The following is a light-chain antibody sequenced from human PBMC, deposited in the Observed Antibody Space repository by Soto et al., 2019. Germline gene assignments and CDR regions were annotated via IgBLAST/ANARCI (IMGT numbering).Light chain of an antibody. J-gene: IGKJ5*01. Sequence: DIQMTQSPSYVSASVGDRVTITCRASQGIKNWLAWYQQKPGKAPNLLIYTGSSLQSGVPSRFSGSGSGTDFTLTISSLQPEDFATYYYQQANSFPTFGQGTRLEIK. V-gene: IGKV1-12*01. CDR2: TGS. CDR1: QGIKNW. CDR3: QQANSFPT.